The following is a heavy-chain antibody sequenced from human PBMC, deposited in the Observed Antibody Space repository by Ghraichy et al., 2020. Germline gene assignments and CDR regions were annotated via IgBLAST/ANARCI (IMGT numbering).Heavy chain of an antibody. CDR3: AKAERAYCGGDCYHSGPGGYFDL. CDR2: ISGSGGST. CDR1: GFTFSSYA. Sequence: LSLTCAASGFTFSSYAMSWVRQAPGKGLEWVSAISGSGGSTYYADSVKGRFTISRDNSKNTLYLQMNSLRAEDTAVYYCAKAERAYCGGDCYHSGPGGYFDLWGRGTLVTVSS. J-gene: IGHJ2*01. D-gene: IGHD2-21*01. V-gene: IGHV3-23*01.